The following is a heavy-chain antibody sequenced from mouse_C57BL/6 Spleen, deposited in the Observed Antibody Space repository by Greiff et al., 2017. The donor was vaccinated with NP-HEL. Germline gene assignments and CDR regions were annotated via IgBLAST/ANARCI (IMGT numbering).Heavy chain of an antibody. CDR2: ISDGGSYT. CDR1: GFTFSSYA. CDR3: ARDASSGSFAY. Sequence: EVQVVESGGGLVKPGGSLKLSCAASGFTFSSYAMSWVRQTPEKRLEWVATISDGGSYTYYPDNVKGRFTISRDNAKNNLYLQMSHLKSEDTAMYYCARDASSGSFAYWGQGTLVTVSA. V-gene: IGHV5-4*01. J-gene: IGHJ3*01. D-gene: IGHD3-2*02.